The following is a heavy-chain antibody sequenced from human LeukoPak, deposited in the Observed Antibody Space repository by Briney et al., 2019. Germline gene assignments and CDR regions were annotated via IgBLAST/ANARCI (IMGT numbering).Heavy chain of an antibody. J-gene: IGHJ3*02. CDR2: IYHSGST. CDR1: GYSISSGYY. V-gene: IGHV4-38-2*02. CDR3: ATRANIVVVIAATEGAFDI. D-gene: IGHD2-15*01. Sequence: PSETLSLTCTVSGYSISSGYYWGWIRQPPGKGLEWIGGIYHSGSTYYNPSLKSPVTISVDTSKNQFSLKLSSVTAADTAVYYCATRANIVVVIAATEGAFDIWGQGTMVTVSS.